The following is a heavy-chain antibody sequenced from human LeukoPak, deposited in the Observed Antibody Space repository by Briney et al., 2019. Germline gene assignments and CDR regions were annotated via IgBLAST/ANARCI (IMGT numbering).Heavy chain of an antibody. CDR2: ISYDGSNK. D-gene: IGHD6-19*01. V-gene: IGHV3-30*03. Sequence: PGGSLRLSCAASGFTFSRYGMHWVRQASGKGLEWVALISYDGSNKYYADSVKGRFTISRDNSKNTLSLQMDSLRAEDTAVYYCARGYEYSSGSFDYWGQGTLVTVSS. J-gene: IGHJ4*02. CDR3: ARGYEYSSGSFDY. CDR1: GFTFSRYG.